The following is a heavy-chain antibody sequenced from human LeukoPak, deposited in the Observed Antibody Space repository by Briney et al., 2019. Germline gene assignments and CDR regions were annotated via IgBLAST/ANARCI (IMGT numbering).Heavy chain of an antibody. Sequence: PSETLSLTCAVYGGSFSGYYWSWIRQPPGKGLEWIGEINHSGSTNYNPSLKSRVTISVDTFKNQFSLKLSSVTAADTAVYYCARSPWRTPFDYWGQGTLVTVSS. V-gene: IGHV4-34*01. CDR2: INHSGST. CDR1: GGSFSGYY. CDR3: ARSPWRTPFDY. J-gene: IGHJ4*02.